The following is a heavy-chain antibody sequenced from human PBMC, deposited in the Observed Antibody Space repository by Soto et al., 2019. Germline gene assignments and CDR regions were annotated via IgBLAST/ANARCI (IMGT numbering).Heavy chain of an antibody. CDR1: GGSISSGGYY. Sequence: QGQLQESGPGLVKPSQTLSLTCTVSGGSISSGGYYWSWIRQHPGKGLEWIGYIYYSGSTYYNPSLKSRVTISVDTSKIQFSLKLSSVTAADTAAYYCARKTTVTTCFDYWGQGTLVTVSS. V-gene: IGHV4-31*03. CDR2: IYYSGST. J-gene: IGHJ4*02. CDR3: ARKTTVTTCFDY. D-gene: IGHD4-17*01.